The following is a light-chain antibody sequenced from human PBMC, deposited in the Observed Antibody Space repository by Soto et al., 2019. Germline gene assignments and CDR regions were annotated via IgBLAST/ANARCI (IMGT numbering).Light chain of an antibody. J-gene: IGLJ1*01. CDR3: AAWDDSLNGFV. CDR1: SSNIGSST. V-gene: IGLV1-44*01. Sequence: QSVLTQPPSASGTPGQRVTISCSGSSSNIGSSTVNWYQQVPGTAPKLLISTNNQRPSGVPDRFSGSKSGTSGSLAISGLQSEDEAEYYCAAWDDSLNGFVFGTGTQLTVL. CDR2: TNN.